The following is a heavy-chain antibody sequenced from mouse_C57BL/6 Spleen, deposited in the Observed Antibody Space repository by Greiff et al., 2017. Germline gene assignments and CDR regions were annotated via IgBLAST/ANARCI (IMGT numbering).Heavy chain of an antibody. CDR3: TGGYYGYFDV. CDR2: IRLKSDNYAT. V-gene: IGHV6-3*01. CDR1: GFTFSNYW. Sequence: EVQVVESGGGLVQPGGSMKLSCVASGFTFSNYWMNWVRQSPEKGLEWVAQIRLKSDNYATHYAESVKGRFTISRDDSKSSVYLQMNNLRAEDTGIYYCTGGYYGYFDVWGTGTTVTVSS. D-gene: IGHD2-2*01. J-gene: IGHJ1*03.